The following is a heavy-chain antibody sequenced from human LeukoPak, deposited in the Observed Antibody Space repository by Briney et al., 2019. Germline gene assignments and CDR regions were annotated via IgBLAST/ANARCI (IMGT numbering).Heavy chain of an antibody. D-gene: IGHD2-21*02. J-gene: IGHJ4*02. V-gene: IGHV3-30-3*01. CDR3: ASDSYCGGDCYSANDY. CDR2: ISYDGSNK. Sequence: PGRSLRLSCAASGFTFSSYAMHWVRQAPGKGLEWVAVISYDGSNKYYADSVKGRLTISRDNSKNTLYLQMNSLRAEDTAVYYCASDSYCGGDCYSANDYWGQGTLVTVSS. CDR1: GFTFSSYA.